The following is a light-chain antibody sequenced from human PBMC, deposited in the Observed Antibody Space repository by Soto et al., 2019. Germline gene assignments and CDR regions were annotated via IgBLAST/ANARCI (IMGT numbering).Light chain of an antibody. CDR2: DAF. V-gene: IGKV3D-15*01. J-gene: IGKJ1*01. CDR3: QQYNNWPPGA. Sequence: EIVMTQSPVTLSVSPGERATLSCRASQSVSSNLAWYQQKPGQAPRLLIYDAFTRATGIPARFSGSGSGTEFTLTISSLQSEDFAVYYCQQYNNWPPGAFGQGTKVEI. CDR1: QSVSSN.